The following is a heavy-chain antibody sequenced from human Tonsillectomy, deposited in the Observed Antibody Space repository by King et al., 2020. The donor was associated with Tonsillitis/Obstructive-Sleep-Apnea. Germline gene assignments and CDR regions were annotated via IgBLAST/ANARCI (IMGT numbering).Heavy chain of an antibody. V-gene: IGHV4-39*01. CDR3: SVHVDDSGIYYYMDF. D-gene: IGHD1-26*01. CDR1: GGSTSSSSYY. Sequence: QLQESGPGLVKPSETLSLTCSVFGGSTSSSSYYWGWIRQPPGKGLEWIGSIYFNGIIFYNPSLMSRVTIFVDTSKNQFSLKVMSVTAADTAVYYCSVHVDDSGIYYYMDFWGKETAVTVSS. J-gene: IGHJ6*03. CDR2: IYFNGII.